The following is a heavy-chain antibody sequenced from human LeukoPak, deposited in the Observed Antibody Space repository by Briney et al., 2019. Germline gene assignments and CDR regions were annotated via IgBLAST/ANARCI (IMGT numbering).Heavy chain of an antibody. CDR1: GFTFSRNW. CDR3: AKIDAY. J-gene: IGHJ4*02. CDR2: INSDGSIT. V-gene: IGHV3-74*01. Sequence: GGSLRLSCAASGFTFSRNWMHWVRQAPGKGLVWVSRINSDGSITNYADSVKGRFTISRDSAKNPLYLQMSSLRAEDTAVYYCAKIDAYWGQGTIVTVSS.